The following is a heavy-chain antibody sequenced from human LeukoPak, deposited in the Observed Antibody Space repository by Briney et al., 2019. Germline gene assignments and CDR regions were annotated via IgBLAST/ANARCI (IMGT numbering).Heavy chain of an antibody. J-gene: IGHJ4*02. CDR3: ARHGRMVIMSKFSTGIDQ. CDR1: DGSISNYF. D-gene: IGHD2-8*01. CDR2: IYYTGMT. V-gene: IGHV4-59*08. Sequence: SETLSLTCTVPDGSISNYFWSWIRQPPGKGLEWIGYIYYTGMTNSNPSLKSRVTISMDTSKNQFSLSLRSVTAADTAIYYCARHGRMVIMSKFSTGIDQWGQGTLVTVSS.